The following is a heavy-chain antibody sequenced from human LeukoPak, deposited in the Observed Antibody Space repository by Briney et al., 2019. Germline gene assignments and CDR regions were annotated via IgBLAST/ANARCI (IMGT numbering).Heavy chain of an antibody. CDR3: ARVVAAAGKNWFDP. CDR1: GYTFTSYA. Sequence: ASVKVSYKASGYTFTSYAMNWVRQAPGQGLEWMGWINTNTGNPTYAQGFTGRFVFSLDTSVSTAYLQISSLKAEDTAVYYCARVVAAAGKNWFDPWGQGTLVTVSS. V-gene: IGHV7-4-1*02. J-gene: IGHJ5*02. D-gene: IGHD6-13*01. CDR2: INTNTGNP.